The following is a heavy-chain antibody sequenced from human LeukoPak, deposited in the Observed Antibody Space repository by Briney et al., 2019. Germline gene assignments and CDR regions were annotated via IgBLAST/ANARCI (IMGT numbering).Heavy chain of an antibody. CDR3: ARTRYIVVVTAGPWYFDL. CDR1: GDSIRSHY. D-gene: IGHD2-21*02. J-gene: IGHJ2*01. Sequence: TSETLSLTCSVSGDSIRSHYWSWIRQPPGKGLEWIGEINHSGSTNYNPSLKSRVTISVDTSKNQFSLKLSSVTAADTAVYYCARTRYIVVVTAGPWYFDLWGRGTLVTVSS. CDR2: INHSGST. V-gene: IGHV4-34*01.